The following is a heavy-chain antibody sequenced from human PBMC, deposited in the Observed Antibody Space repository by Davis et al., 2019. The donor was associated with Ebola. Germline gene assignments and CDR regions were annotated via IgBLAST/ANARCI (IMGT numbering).Heavy chain of an antibody. Sequence: GESLKISCAASGFSFSTHWMSWVRQAPGKGLEWVANIKQDGSEKYYVDSVKGRFTISKDNAKKSLYLQMNTLRAEDTAVYYCAKARSASNYDGMDVWGQGTTVTVSS. CDR2: IKQDGSEK. J-gene: IGHJ6*02. CDR1: GFSFSTHW. V-gene: IGHV3-7*03. D-gene: IGHD3-10*01. CDR3: AKARSASNYDGMDV.